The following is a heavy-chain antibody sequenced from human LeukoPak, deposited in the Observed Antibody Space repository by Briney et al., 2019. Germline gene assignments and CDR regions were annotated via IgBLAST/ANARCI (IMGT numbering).Heavy chain of an antibody. D-gene: IGHD3-16*02. CDR2: INHSGST. V-gene: IGHV4-34*01. CDR3: AREWLVYYDYVWGRYRLYYFDY. Sequence: SETLSLTCAVYGGSFSGYYWSWIRQPPGKGLEWIGEINHSGSTNYNPSLKSRVTISVDTSKNQFSLKLSSVTAADTAVYYCAREWLVYYDYVWGRYRLYYFDYWGQGTLVTVSS. J-gene: IGHJ4*02. CDR1: GGSFSGYY.